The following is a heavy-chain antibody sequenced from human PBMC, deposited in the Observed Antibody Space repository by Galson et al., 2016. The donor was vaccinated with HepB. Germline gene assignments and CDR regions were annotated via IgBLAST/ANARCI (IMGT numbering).Heavy chain of an antibody. J-gene: IGHJ4*02. CDR2: VNQYGNEK. V-gene: IGHV3-7*03. CDR3: TRDGMGWSDV. Sequence: SLRLSCAASGFTFSSSWMGWVRQSPEKGLERVANVNQYGNEKYSLGSVVGRFTISRDNAKNSLYLQMDSLRAEDTAVYYCTRDGMGWSDVWGQGTLVTVSS. CDR1: GFTFSSSW. D-gene: IGHD6-19*01.